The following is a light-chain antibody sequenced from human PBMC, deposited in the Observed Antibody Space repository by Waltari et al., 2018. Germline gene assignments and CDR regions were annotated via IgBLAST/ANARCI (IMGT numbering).Light chain of an antibody. J-gene: IGLJ1*01. CDR2: DVT. CDR1: SSDVGRYEY. CDR3: LSYTTSDTYV. V-gene: IGLV2-14*03. Sequence: SALPQPASVSGSPGQSISISCTGTSSDVGRYEYVYWYQQHPDKAPKLLIYDVTQRPSGISQRFSGSKSGYTASLTISGLQSEDEADYYCLSYTTSDTYVFGSGTRVTVL.